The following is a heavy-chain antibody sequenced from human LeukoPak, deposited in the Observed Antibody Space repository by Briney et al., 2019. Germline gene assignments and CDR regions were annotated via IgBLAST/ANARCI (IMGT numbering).Heavy chain of an antibody. V-gene: IGHV3-15*07. J-gene: IGHJ6*02. CDR1: AFTFSGYS. CDR2: IKSKAYGGTI. CDR3: TTDYGSSISSYYYYGVDV. D-gene: IGHD2-21*01. Sequence: GGSLRLSCAASAFTFSGYSMNWVRQAPGKGLEWVGRIKSKAYGGTIDYAAPVKGRCTISRDDSKNTLYLQMNSLKTEDTAVYYCTTDYGSSISSYYYYGVDVWGQGTTVTVSS.